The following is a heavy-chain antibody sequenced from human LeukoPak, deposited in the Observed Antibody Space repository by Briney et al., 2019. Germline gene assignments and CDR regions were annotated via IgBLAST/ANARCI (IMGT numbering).Heavy chain of an antibody. CDR1: GYTFTSYA. D-gene: IGHD2-2*02. Sequence: ASVKVSCKAPGYTFTSYAMNWVRQAPGQGLEWMGWINTNTGNPTYAQGFTGRFVFSLDTSVSTAYLQISSLKAEDTAVYYCARAFIEYCSSTSCYTHFDYWGQGTLVTVSS. J-gene: IGHJ4*02. CDR2: INTNTGNP. CDR3: ARAFIEYCSSTSCYTHFDY. V-gene: IGHV7-4-1*02.